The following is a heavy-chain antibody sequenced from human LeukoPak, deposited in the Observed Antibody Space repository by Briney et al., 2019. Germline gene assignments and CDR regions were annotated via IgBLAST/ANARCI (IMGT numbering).Heavy chain of an antibody. J-gene: IGHJ4*02. D-gene: IGHD5-24*01. Sequence: SETLSLTCTVSGVSISSYYWSWIRQPPGKGLEWIGYIYYSGSTNYNPSLKSRVTVSVDTSKNQFSLKLSSVTAADTAVYYCARGRGGYKTQAICDYWGQGTLVTVSS. CDR1: GVSISSYY. CDR3: ARGRGGYKTQAICDY. V-gene: IGHV4-59*12. CDR2: IYYSGST.